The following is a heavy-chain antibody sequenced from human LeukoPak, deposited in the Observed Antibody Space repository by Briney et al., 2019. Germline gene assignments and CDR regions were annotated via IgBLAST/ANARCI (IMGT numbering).Heavy chain of an antibody. V-gene: IGHV1-69*05. CDR3: VSGRWLQAPFDY. Sequence: SVKVSCKASGGTFSSYAISWVRQAPGQGLEWMGRIIPIFGTANYAQKFQGRVTITTDESTSTAYMELSSLRSEDTAVYYCVSGRWLQAPFDYWGQGTLVTVSS. D-gene: IGHD5-24*01. CDR2: IIPIFGTA. CDR1: GGTFSSYA. J-gene: IGHJ4*02.